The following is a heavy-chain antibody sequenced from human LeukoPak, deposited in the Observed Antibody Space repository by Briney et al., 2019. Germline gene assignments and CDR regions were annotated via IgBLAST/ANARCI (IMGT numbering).Heavy chain of an antibody. V-gene: IGHV4-59*08. J-gene: IGHJ3*01. CDR2: VYYTGST. CDR1: GDSITGYY. CDR3: ARQRGSAGAFDL. D-gene: IGHD3-10*01. Sequence: SETLSLTCTVSGDSITGYYWSWIRQPPGKGLEWIGFVYYTGSTNYNPSLKSRLTISTDTSKNQISLTLNSVTAADTAVYYCARQRGSAGAFDLWGQGTMVTVSS.